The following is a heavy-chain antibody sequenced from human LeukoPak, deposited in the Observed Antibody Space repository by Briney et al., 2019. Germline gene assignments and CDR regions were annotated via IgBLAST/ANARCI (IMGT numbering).Heavy chain of an antibody. CDR1: GFTFSNSA. J-gene: IGHJ4*02. V-gene: IGHV3-21*01. CDR2: IDYDSSHI. CDR3: ARDPLRYLRVGHYDY. D-gene: IGHD3-9*01. Sequence: GGSLRLSCAASGFTFSNSAMNWVRQVPGKGLEWVSSIDYDSSHIYYAASVRGPFTISRDNARNSVYLQMNSLRVEDTAVYYCARDPLRYLRVGHYDYWGQGTLVAVSS.